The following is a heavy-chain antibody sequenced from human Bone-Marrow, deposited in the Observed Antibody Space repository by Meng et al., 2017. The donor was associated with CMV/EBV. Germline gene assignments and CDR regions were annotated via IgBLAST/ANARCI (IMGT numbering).Heavy chain of an antibody. J-gene: IGHJ6*02. CDR2: ISSSSSYI. Sequence: GGSLRLSCAASRFTFSTYAMTWVRQAPGKGLEWVSSISSSSSYIYYADSVKGRFTISRDNAKNSLYLQMNSLRAEDTAVYYCAKGVGGYYYYGMDVWGQGTTVTVSS. V-gene: IGHV3-21*04. CDR3: AKGVGGYYYYGMDV. CDR1: RFTFSTYA.